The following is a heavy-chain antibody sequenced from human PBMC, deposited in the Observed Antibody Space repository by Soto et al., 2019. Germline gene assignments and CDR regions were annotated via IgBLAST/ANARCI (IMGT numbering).Heavy chain of an antibody. CDR1: GYTFTSYA. CDR2: INAGNGNT. V-gene: IGHV1-3*01. D-gene: IGHD3-10*01. CDR3: ARPLWFGDLWFDY. J-gene: IGHJ5*01. Sequence: ASVKVSCKASGYTFTSYAMHWVRQAPGQRLEWMGWINAGNGNTKYSQKLQGRVTITRDTSASTAYMELSSLRSEDTAVYYCARPLWFGDLWFDYWGQGTLVTVSS.